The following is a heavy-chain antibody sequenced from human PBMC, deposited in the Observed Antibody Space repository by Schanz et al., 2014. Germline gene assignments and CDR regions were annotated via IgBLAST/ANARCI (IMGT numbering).Heavy chain of an antibody. Sequence: VQLLESGGGLVQPGGSLRLSCAASGFSFSDYYMSWIRQAPGKGLEWISFINTGSNYINYADSVKGRFTISRDNAKNTLFLQLNSLRADDTAVYYCARNRGSGGQNWYFDLCGRCTLVTVSS. V-gene: IGHV3-11*03. D-gene: IGHD1-26*01. CDR2: INTGSNYI. CDR3: ARNRGSGGQNWYFDL. CDR1: GFSFSDYY. J-gene: IGHJ2*01.